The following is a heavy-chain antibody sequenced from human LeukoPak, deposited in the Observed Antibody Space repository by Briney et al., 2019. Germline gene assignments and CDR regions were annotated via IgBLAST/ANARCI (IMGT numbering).Heavy chain of an antibody. V-gene: IGHV3-30*04. Sequence: GGSLRLSCAASVFTFSSYTMHSVRQAPGKGLGWVSLMSCAGENIYYADSVKGRFTISRDKSKNTLYLQMNSLRVEDTAVYPSSAVDFWGQGTLVTVSS. CDR3: SAVDF. CDR2: MSCAGENI. CDR1: VFTFSSYT. J-gene: IGHJ4*02. D-gene: IGHD3-22*01.